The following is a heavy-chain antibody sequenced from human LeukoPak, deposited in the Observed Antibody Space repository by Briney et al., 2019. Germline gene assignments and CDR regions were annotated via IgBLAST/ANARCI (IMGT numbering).Heavy chain of an antibody. D-gene: IGHD1-26*01. CDR1: GFTFSSYA. J-gene: IGHJ6*03. Sequence: GGSLRLSCAASGFTFSSYAMSWVRQAPGKGLEWVSAISGSGGSTYYADSVKGRFTISRDNSKNTLYLQMNSLSAEDTAVYYCAKQLGGKDYYYYYMDVWGKGTTVTVSS. CDR2: ISGSGGST. CDR3: AKQLGGKDYYYYYMDV. V-gene: IGHV3-23*01.